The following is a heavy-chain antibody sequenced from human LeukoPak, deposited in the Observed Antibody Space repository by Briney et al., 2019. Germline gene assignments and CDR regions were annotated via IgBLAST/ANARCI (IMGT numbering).Heavy chain of an antibody. CDR3: ATSPRGRTWELQYYFDY. J-gene: IGHJ4*02. V-gene: IGHV1-69*04. Sequence: SVKVSCKASGGTFSSYAISWVRQAPGQGLEWMGRIIPILGIANYAQKFQGRVTITADKSTGTAYMELSSLRSEDTAVYYCATSPRGRTWELQYYFDYWGQGTLVTVSS. CDR1: GGTFSSYA. CDR2: IIPILGIA. D-gene: IGHD1-26*01.